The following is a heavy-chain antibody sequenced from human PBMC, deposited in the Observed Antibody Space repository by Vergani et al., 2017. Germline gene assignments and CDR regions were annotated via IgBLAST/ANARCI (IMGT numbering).Heavy chain of an antibody. J-gene: IGHJ4*02. D-gene: IGHD3-3*01. CDR3: AKVLWDFWSGYPPQEGYFDY. CDR1: GFTFSSYA. Sequence: EVQLLESGGGLVQPGGSLRLSCAASGFTFSSYAMSWIRQAPGKGLEWVSVIYSGGSSTYYADSVKGRFTISRDNSKNTLYLQMNSLRAEDTAVYYCAKVLWDFWSGYPPQEGYFDYWGQGTLVTVSS. V-gene: IGHV3-23*03. CDR2: IYSGGSST.